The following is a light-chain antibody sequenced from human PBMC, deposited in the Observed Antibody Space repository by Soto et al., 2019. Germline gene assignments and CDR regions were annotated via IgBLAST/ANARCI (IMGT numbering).Light chain of an antibody. CDR3: SSFTTSNTWV. CDR1: SSDVGKYNY. J-gene: IGLJ3*02. Sequence: QSALTQPASVSGSPGQSIAISCTGNSSDVGKYNYVSWYQQYPGTAPKLIIYEVSNRPSGVSNCFSGSKSGNTASLTISGFQPEDEADYYCSSFTTSNTWVFGGGTKVTVL. V-gene: IGLV2-14*01. CDR2: EVS.